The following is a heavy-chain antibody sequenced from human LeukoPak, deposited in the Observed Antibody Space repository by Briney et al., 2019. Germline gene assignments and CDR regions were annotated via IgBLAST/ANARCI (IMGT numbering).Heavy chain of an antibody. J-gene: IGHJ3*02. Sequence: GGSLRLSCAASGFTFSAYAMAWVRQAPGKGLEWVSTISGSGGTTYSADSVKGRFTISRDHSKNILYLQVNRLRAGDTAVYYCAKDYYYDSSGYYYGDAFDIWGQGTMVTVSS. D-gene: IGHD3-22*01. CDR1: GFTFSAYA. CDR2: ISGSGGTT. CDR3: AKDYYYDSSGYYYGDAFDI. V-gene: IGHV3-23*01.